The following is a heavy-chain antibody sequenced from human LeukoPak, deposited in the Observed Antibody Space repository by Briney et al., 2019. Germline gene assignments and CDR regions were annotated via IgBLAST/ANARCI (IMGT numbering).Heavy chain of an antibody. J-gene: IGHJ4*02. V-gene: IGHV3-23*01. Sequence: GGSLRLSCVAPGLSFRSYAMTWVRQAPGKGLEWVSSISGTSNNIYYADSVKGRFTISRDNSKNTLYLQMNSLRAEDTAVYYCARDANVVVPAANPIDYWGQGTLVTVSS. CDR3: ARDANVVVPAANPIDY. D-gene: IGHD2-2*01. CDR2: ISGTSNNI. CDR1: GLSFRSYA.